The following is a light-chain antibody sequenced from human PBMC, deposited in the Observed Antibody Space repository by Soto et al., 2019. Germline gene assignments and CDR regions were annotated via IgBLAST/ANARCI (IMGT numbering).Light chain of an antibody. V-gene: IGKV3-15*01. CDR1: QTVYNN. J-gene: IGKJ1*01. CDR3: HQYNNWWT. CDR2: GAS. Sequence: EIVMTQSPATLSVSPGERATLSCRASQTVYNNFAWYQQKPGQAPRLLIYGASTRATGIPARFSGSGSGTEFTLTISSLQSEDFAVYYCHQYNNWWTFGQGTKVDI.